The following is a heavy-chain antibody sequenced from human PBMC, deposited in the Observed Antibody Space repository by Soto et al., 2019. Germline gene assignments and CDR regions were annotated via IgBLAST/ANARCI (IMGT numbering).Heavy chain of an antibody. CDR1: GYSLTSYW. CDR3: ARRSDFWSGYKAYGMDV. J-gene: IGHJ6*02. Sequence: GESLKISCKGSGYSLTSYWIGWVRQMPGKGLEWMGIIYPGDSDTRYSPSFQGQVTISADKSISTAYLQWSSLKASDTAMYYCARRSDFWSGYKAYGMDVWGQGTTVTVSS. CDR2: IYPGDSDT. D-gene: IGHD3-3*01. V-gene: IGHV5-51*01.